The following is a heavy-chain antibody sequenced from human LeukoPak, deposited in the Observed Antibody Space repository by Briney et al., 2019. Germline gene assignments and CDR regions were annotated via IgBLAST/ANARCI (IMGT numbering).Heavy chain of an antibody. CDR1: GGSISSYY. Sequence: PSETPSLTCTVSGGSISSYYWSWIRQPPGKGLEWIGYIYYTGSTNYSPSLKSRVTISVDTSKNQFSLKLSSVTAADTALYYCARVDYDGSGYNFDFWGQGTLVTVSS. J-gene: IGHJ4*02. CDR3: ARVDYDGSGYNFDF. D-gene: IGHD3-22*01. CDR2: IYYTGST. V-gene: IGHV4-59*01.